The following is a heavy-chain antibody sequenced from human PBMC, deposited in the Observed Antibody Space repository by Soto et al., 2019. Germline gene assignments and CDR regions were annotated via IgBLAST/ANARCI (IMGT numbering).Heavy chain of an antibody. Sequence: GGSLRLSCVVSGFIVSRSHMMWVRQAPGKGLEGVSVIYNHGQINYVDPVKGRFTIARDNSKNTIYLQMNSLKVEDTAVYYCVRVTGAERHWGQGALVTVSS. CDR2: IYNHGQI. V-gene: IGHV3-53*01. CDR1: GFIVSRSH. D-gene: IGHD7-27*01. CDR3: VRVTGAERH. J-gene: IGHJ4*02.